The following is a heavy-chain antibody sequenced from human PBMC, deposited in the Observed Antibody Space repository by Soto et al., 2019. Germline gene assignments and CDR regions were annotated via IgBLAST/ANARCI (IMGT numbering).Heavy chain of an antibody. CDR1: GFTFSNFG. V-gene: IGHV3-30*18. CDR2: ILYDGNIK. CDR3: TKFWGPFAALVADY. Sequence: QVQQVESGGGVVQPGRSLRLSCAASGFTFSNFGMNWVRQAPGKGLEWVAAILYDGNIKYYADSVNGRFTIYNDNFKNTRILQINSLRAEDTAVYYCTKFWGPFAALVADYWGQGTLVTVSS. D-gene: IGHD3-16*01. J-gene: IGHJ4*02.